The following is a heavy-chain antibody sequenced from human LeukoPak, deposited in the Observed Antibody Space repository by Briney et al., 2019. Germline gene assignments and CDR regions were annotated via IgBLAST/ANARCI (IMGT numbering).Heavy chain of an antibody. CDR3: ARSDGYGLVGI. Sequence: PSETLSLTCTVSGGSISSSTYYWAWIRQPPGKGLEWIGTVYYSGSTYYNASLKSRVTISVDTSKNQFSLKLSSVTAADTAVYYCARSDGYGLVGIWGQGTMVTVSS. J-gene: IGHJ3*02. CDR1: GGSISSSTYY. V-gene: IGHV4-39*07. CDR2: VYYSGST. D-gene: IGHD3-10*01.